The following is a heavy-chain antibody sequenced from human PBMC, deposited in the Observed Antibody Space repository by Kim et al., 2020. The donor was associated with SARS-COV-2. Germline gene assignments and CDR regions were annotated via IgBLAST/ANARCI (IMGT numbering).Heavy chain of an antibody. Sequence: SVKVSCKASGFTFTSSAVQWVRQARGQRLGWIGWIVVGSGNTNYAQKFQERVTITRDMSTSTAYMELRSLRSEDTAVYYCAAGVRGTMVRGVIPQFDAFDIWGQGTMVTVSS. D-gene: IGHD3-10*01. CDR3: AAGVRGTMVRGVIPQFDAFDI. CDR2: IVVGSGNT. J-gene: IGHJ3*02. CDR1: GFTFTSSA. V-gene: IGHV1-58*01.